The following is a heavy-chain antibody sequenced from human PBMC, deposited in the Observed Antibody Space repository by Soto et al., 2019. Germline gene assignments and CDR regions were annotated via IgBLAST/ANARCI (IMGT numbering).Heavy chain of an antibody. D-gene: IGHD6-19*01. V-gene: IGHV5-51*01. CDR2: INPGDSET. J-gene: IGHJ4*02. Sequence: GESLKISCKGSGYTVTNSWIGWVRQMPGKGLEWLGIINPGDSETRYNPSFQGQVTISVDKSISTAYLKWSSLKASDTGMYYCARQGGASTSGWSNFDYWGQGTLVTVSS. CDR1: GYTVTNSW. CDR3: ARQGGASTSGWSNFDY.